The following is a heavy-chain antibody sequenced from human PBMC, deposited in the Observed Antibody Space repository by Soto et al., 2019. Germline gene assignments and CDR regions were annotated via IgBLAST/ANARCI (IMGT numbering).Heavy chain of an antibody. V-gene: IGHV3-11*01. J-gene: IGHJ4*02. D-gene: IGHD6-19*01. CDR3: AREEYSNGWKKFWVY. Sequence: QVQLVESGGGLVKPGGSLRLSCAASGFNFSDYYMSWIRQAPGKGLEWVSFVSNSGSTIYYADSVKGRFTASRDNAKKSVFLQMNRLRVEDTAVYYCAREEYSNGWKKFWVYWGQGTLVTVSS. CDR2: VSNSGSTI. CDR1: GFNFSDYY.